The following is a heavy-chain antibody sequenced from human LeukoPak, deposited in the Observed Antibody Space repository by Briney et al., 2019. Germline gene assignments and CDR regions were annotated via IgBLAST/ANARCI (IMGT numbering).Heavy chain of an antibody. V-gene: IGHV3-48*02. Sequence: GGSLRLSCAASGFTFSSYSMNWVRQAPGKGLEWVSYISSSSSTIYYADSVKGRFTISRDNAKNSLYLQMNSLRDEDTAVYYCVRHGAYYYYNYMDVWGKGTTVTVSS. CDR1: GFTFSSYS. CDR3: VRHGAYYYYNYMDV. CDR2: ISSSSSTI. J-gene: IGHJ6*03. D-gene: IGHD3-10*01.